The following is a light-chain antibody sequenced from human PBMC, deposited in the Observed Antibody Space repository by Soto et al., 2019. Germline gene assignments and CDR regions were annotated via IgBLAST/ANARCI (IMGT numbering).Light chain of an antibody. J-gene: IGLJ1*01. V-gene: IGLV2-8*01. Sequence: QSLRTQPPSASASPGQSVAISCTGTSSGVGGYNYVSWYQQHPGKAPKPMIYEVNKRPSGVPDRFSGSKSGNTASLTVSGLQAEDEADYYCSSYAGSSNVFGTGTKVTVL. CDR2: EVN. CDR3: SSYAGSSNV. CDR1: SSGVGGYNY.